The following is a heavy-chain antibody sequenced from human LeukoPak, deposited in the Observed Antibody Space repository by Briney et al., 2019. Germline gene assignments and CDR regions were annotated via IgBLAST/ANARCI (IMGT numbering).Heavy chain of an antibody. J-gene: IGHJ4*02. CDR2: ISSSSSYI. V-gene: IGHV3-21*01. Sequence: PGGSLRLSCAASGFTFSSYSMNWVRQAPGKGLEWVSSISSSSSYIYYADSVKGRFTISRDDARNSLYLQMNSLRVDDTAVYYCARGWDQQPRLYHFDYWGQGNLVTVSS. CDR1: GFTFSSYS. D-gene: IGHD6-13*01. CDR3: ARGWDQQPRLYHFDY.